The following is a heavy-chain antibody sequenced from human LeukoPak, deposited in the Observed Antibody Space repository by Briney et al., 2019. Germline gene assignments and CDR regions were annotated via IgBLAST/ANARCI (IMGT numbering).Heavy chain of an antibody. Sequence: PGGSLRLSCAASGFTFSSYAMSWVRQAPGKGLEWVAVISYDGSNKYYADSVKGRFTISRDNSKNTLYLQMNSLRAEDTAVYYCAKFYYDSSGYYQAIIIQSYYFDYWGQGTLVTVSS. CDR1: GFTFSSYA. CDR3: AKFYYDSSGYYQAIIIQSYYFDY. V-gene: IGHV3-30*18. J-gene: IGHJ4*02. CDR2: ISYDGSNK. D-gene: IGHD3-22*01.